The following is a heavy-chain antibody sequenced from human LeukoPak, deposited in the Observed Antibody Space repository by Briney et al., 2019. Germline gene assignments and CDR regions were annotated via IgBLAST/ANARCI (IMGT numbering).Heavy chain of an antibody. D-gene: IGHD3-9*01. CDR3: AKFVTGYSIVDAFDI. V-gene: IGHV3-23*01. CDR2: ISGSGGST. J-gene: IGHJ3*02. CDR1: GFTFSSYA. Sequence: GGSLRLSCAASGFTFSSYAMSWVRQAPGKGLEWVSVISGSGGSTYYADSVKGRFTISRDNSKNTLYLQMNSLRAEDTAVYYCAKFVTGYSIVDAFDIWGQGTMVTVSS.